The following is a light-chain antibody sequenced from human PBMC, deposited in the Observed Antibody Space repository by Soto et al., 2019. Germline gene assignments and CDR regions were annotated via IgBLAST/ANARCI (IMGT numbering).Light chain of an antibody. CDR2: DAS. Sequence: TVLTQSPATLSLSPGERATLSCKASQSISNSLGWFQQKPGQAPRLLIDDASNRDTGIPARFTGSGSGSDFTLTISRLEPEDFGVYYCRQRYNWPLTFGGGTKVEIK. CDR1: QSISNS. CDR3: RQRYNWPLT. J-gene: IGKJ4*01. V-gene: IGKV3-11*01.